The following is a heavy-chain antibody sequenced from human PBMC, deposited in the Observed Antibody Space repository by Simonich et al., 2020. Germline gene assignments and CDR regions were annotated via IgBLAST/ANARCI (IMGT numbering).Heavy chain of an antibody. CDR1: GYTFTSYG. CDR2: ISAYNGNT. J-gene: IGHJ4*02. CDR3: ARASRGTWWYYYFDY. Sequence: QVQLVQSGAEVKKPGASVKVSCKASGYTFTSYGISWVRQAPGQGLEWMGWISAYNGNTNHAQKLQGGVTMTTDTSTSTAYMELRSLRSDDTAVYYCARASRGTWWYYYFDYWGQGTLVTVSS. D-gene: IGHD2-15*01. V-gene: IGHV1-18*01.